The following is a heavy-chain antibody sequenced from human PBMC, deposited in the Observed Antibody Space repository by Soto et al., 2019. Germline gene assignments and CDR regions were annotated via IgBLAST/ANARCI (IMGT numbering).Heavy chain of an antibody. CDR1: GFSFSSYW. D-gene: IGHD3-10*01. CDR3: ARDVSPGSSNTLYLDAFDI. Sequence: EEQLVESGGGLVQPGGSLRLSCAASGFSFSSYWMTWVRQAPGKGLEWVANIKRAGSGGSYLDSVRGRFTVSRDNVRNSLYLQMDSLRAEDTALYYCARDVSPGSSNTLYLDAFDISGQGTMVTVSS. J-gene: IGHJ3*02. CDR2: IKRAGSGG. V-gene: IGHV3-7*05.